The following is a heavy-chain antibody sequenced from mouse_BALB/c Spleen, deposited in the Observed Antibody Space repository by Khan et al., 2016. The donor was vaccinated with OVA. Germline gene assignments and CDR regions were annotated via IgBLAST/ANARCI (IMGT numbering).Heavy chain of an antibody. D-gene: IGHD1-1*01. Sequence: EVQLQESGPGLVKPSQSLSLTCTVTGYSITSDYVWNWIRQFPENKLEWMGFISYSGNTKYNPSLKSRFSITRDTSKNQFFLQLNSVTTEDTATYYCARVYGGDFDYWGQGTSLTVSS. V-gene: IGHV3-2*02. CDR2: ISYSGNT. J-gene: IGHJ2*02. CDR3: ARVYGGDFDY. CDR1: GYSITSDYV.